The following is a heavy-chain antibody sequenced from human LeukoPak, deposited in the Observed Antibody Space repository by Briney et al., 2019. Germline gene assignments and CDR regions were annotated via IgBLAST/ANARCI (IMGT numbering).Heavy chain of an antibody. D-gene: IGHD1-26*01. J-gene: IGHJ2*01. CDR1: GFVLSNYW. CDR3: ARVGQGEWFFDL. Sequence: PGGSLRLSCAASGFVLSNYWMHWVRQAPGKGLVWVSRIKTDGSTITYADSVKGRFTISRDNAMNTLYLQMNSLGAEDTAVYYCARVGQGEWFFDLWGRGTLVTVSS. CDR2: IKTDGSTI. V-gene: IGHV3-74*01.